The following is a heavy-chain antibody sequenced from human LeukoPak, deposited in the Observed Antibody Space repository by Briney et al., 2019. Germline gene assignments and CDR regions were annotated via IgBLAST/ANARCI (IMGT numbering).Heavy chain of an antibody. Sequence: SETLSLTCTVSGGSISNYFWSWIRQPAGRGLEWSGRIFTSGSTDYNPSLRSRVTMSVDTSKNQFSLKLTSVTAADAAVYYCARESRDYDGSGYYHDHWGQGALVTVS. D-gene: IGHD3-22*01. CDR3: ARESRDYDGSGYYHDH. CDR1: GGSISNYF. CDR2: IFTSGST. V-gene: IGHV4-4*07. J-gene: IGHJ4*02.